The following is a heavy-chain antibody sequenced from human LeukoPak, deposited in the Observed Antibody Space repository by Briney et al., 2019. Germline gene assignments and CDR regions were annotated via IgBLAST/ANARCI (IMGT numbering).Heavy chain of an antibody. V-gene: IGHV3-21*01. J-gene: IGHJ4*02. CDR1: GFTFSSDS. D-gene: IGHD5-18*01. Sequence: GGSLRLSCAASGFTFSSDSMNWVRQAPGKGLEWVSSISSSSSYIYYADSVKGRFTISRDNAKNSLYLQMNSLRAEDTAVYYCAKDDGQLWSSDYWGQGTLVTVSS. CDR2: ISSSSSYI. CDR3: AKDDGQLWSSDY.